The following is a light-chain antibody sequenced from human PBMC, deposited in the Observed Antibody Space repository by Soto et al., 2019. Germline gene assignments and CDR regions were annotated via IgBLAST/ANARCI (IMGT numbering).Light chain of an antibody. CDR3: QQSYSTPPT. J-gene: IGKJ4*01. Sequence: DIQMTQSPSSLSASVGDRVTITCRASQSISSYLNWYQQKPGKAPKLLIYAASSWPSGVPSRFSGSGSGTDFTLTISSLQPEDFATYYCQQSYSTPPTFGGGTKVEIK. CDR2: AAS. V-gene: IGKV1-39*01. CDR1: QSISSY.